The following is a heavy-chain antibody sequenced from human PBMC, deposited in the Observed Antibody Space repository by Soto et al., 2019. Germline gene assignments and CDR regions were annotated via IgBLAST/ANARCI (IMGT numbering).Heavy chain of an antibody. D-gene: IGHD3-10*01. Sequence: EGRFTISRDDGKNSLYLQMDSLRVEDTAVYYCARRFADGDGEVDVWGKGTMVTVSS. J-gene: IGHJ6*04. CDR3: ARRFADGDGEVDV. V-gene: IGHV3-48*01.